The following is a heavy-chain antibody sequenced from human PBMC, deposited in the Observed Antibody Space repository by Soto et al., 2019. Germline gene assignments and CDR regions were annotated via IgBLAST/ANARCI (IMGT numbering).Heavy chain of an antibody. D-gene: IGHD2-2*01. CDR2: IYPGDYDT. J-gene: IGHJ5*02. CDR3: ARASRENQRNWFDP. V-gene: IGHV5-51*01. CDR1: GYSFTNYW. Sequence: GESLKISCKGSGYSFTNYWLGWVRQMPGKGLEWMGVIYPGDYDTRYSPSFQGQVTLSADKSSSTAYMQWSSLKASDTAMYYCARASRENQRNWFDPWGQGTPVTVSS.